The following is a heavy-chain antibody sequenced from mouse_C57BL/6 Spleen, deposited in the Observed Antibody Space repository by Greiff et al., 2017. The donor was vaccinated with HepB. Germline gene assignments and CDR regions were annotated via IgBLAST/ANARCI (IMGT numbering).Heavy chain of an antibody. CDR2: IYPSDSET. V-gene: IGHV1-61*01. D-gene: IGHD1-1*01. J-gene: IGHJ4*01. CDR1: GYTFTSYW. Sequence: QVQLQQPGAELVRPGSSVKLSCKASGYTFTSYWMDWVKQRPGQGLEWIGNIYPSDSETHYNQKFKDKATLTVDKSPTTAYMQLSSLTSEDSAVYYSARGGSSPYYYAMDYWGQGTSVTVSS. CDR3: ARGGSSPYYYAMDY.